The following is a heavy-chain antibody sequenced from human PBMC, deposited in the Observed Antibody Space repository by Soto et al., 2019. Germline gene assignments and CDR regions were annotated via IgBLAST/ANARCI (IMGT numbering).Heavy chain of an antibody. CDR3: ARDDSFAFDI. CDR1: GFNFISYS. J-gene: IGHJ3*02. Sequence: GGPLRLSCAVSGFNFISYSMNWVRQAPGKGLEWVSYIRGTTHYADSVKGRFTISRDNARSSLYLQMNSLRADDTAVYYCARDDSFAFDIWGQGTMVTVSS. D-gene: IGHD2-21*01. CDR2: IRGTT. V-gene: IGHV3-48*01.